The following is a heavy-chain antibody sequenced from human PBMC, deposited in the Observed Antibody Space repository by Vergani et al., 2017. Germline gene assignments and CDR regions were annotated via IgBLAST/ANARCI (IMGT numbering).Heavy chain of an antibody. Sequence: EVQLVESGGGLVQPGGSLRLSCAASGFTFSSYAMSWVRQAPGKGLEWVSAISGSGGSTYYADSVKGRFTISRDNSKNTLYLQMNSLRAEDTAVYYCGFGVVEFYYYYYMDVWGKGTTVTVSS. V-gene: IGHV3-23*04. J-gene: IGHJ6*03. D-gene: IGHD3-3*01. CDR3: GFGVVEFYYYYYMDV. CDR1: GFTFSSYA. CDR2: ISGSGGST.